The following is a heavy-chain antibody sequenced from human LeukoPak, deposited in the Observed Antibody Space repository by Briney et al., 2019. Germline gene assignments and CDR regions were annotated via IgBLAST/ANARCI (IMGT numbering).Heavy chain of an antibody. D-gene: IGHD3-10*01. CDR1: GFIFTSHS. J-gene: IGHJ4*02. CDR3: ARGNGPGSFIIDY. V-gene: IGHV3-48*01. CDR2: IDSSSSSI. Sequence: GGSLRLSCAASGFIFTSHSMNSVRQAPGKGLERVSFIDSSSSSIHYADSVRGRFTISRDNAKNLLYLQMNSLRAEDTAEYFCARGNGPGSFIIDYWGQGTLVAASS.